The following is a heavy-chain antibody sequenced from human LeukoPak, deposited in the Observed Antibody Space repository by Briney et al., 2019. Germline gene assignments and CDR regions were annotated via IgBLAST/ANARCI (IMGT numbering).Heavy chain of an antibody. J-gene: IGHJ6*04. CDR3: ARWARIAVAGRGMDV. CDR2: ISSSGSTI. CDR1: GFTFSSYE. D-gene: IGHD6-19*01. V-gene: IGHV3-48*03. Sequence: GGSLRLSCAASGFTFSSYEMNWVRQAPGKGLEGGSYISSSGSTIYYADSVKGRFTISRDNAKNSLYLQMNSLRAEDTAVYYCARWARIAVAGRGMDVWGKGTTVTVSS.